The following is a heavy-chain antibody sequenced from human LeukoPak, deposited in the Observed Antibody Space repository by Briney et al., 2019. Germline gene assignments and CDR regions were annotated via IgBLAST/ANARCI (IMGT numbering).Heavy chain of an antibody. CDR3: TRVAGDWGPADF. CDR2: IRSKTYGETT. D-gene: IGHD2-21*02. Sequence: GGSLRLSCTASGFTFGDYAMSWVRQAPGKGLEWVGFIRSKTYGETTEYAAPVKGRFTISRDDSKSIAYLQMNSLKTEDTAVYYCTRVAGDWGPADFWGQGTLVTVSS. V-gene: IGHV3-49*04. CDR1: GFTFGDYA. J-gene: IGHJ4*02.